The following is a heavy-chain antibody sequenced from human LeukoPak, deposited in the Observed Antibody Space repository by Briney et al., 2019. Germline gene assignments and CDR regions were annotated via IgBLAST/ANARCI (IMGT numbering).Heavy chain of an antibody. Sequence: GGSLRLSCVASGFTFSTFWMSWVRQAPGKGLEWVANINQDGSAKYYVDSVKGRFTVSRDNAENSLYLQTNGLRAGDTAIYYCARLWGAATIFDLWGQGTLVTVSS. D-gene: IGHD5-12*01. J-gene: IGHJ4*02. CDR1: GFTFSTFW. CDR2: INQDGSAK. V-gene: IGHV3-7*01. CDR3: ARLWGAATIFDL.